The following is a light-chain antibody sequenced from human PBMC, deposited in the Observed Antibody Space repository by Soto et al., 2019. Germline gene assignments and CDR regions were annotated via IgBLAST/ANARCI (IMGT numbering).Light chain of an antibody. CDR1: QRIRSQ. J-gene: IGKJ3*01. CDR3: HHRVSWPFP. CDR2: DAY. V-gene: IGKV3-11*01. Sequence: ERDALSCRASQRIRSQLAWYRLKLGRAPRLLSYDAYHRATGIPARFSGDGSGTDFTLTISSLSPEDLAMYYRHHRVSWPFPSGPRT.